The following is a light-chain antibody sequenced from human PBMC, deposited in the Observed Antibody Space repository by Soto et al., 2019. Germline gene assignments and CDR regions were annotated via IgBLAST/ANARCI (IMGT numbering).Light chain of an antibody. CDR2: GAS. J-gene: IGKJ1*01. Sequence: EIVMTQSPATLSVSPGERATLSCRASQSVSSNSAWYQQKPGQAPRLLIYGASTRATGIPARFSGSGSGTEFTLTISSLQSEDFAVYYCQQYNNWPWTFGHGTKVEIK. V-gene: IGKV3-15*01. CDR1: QSVSSN. CDR3: QQYNNWPWT.